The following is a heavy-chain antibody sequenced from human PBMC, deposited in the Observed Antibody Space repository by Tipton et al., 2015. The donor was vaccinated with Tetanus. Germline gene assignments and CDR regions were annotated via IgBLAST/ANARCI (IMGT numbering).Heavy chain of an antibody. CDR2: VNQAGDT. D-gene: IGHD3-22*01. Sequence: TLSLTCAVYGGSFTDYSWSWIRQPPGPGLEWIGEVNQAGDTDYIPSLKGRVTMSLDTSKSQLSLILSSVTAADTAVYYCAIVPRTRIYDSSGYSFRYFYGMDVWGLGATVTVSS. CDR1: GGSFTDYS. CDR3: AIVPRTRIYDSSGYSFRYFYGMDV. J-gene: IGHJ6*02. V-gene: IGHV4-34*01.